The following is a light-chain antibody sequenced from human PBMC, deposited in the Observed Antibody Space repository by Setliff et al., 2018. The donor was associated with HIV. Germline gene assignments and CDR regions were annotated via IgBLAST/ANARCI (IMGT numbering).Light chain of an antibody. Sequence: QSALTQPRSVSGSPGQSVTISCTGTSSDVGSYNYVSWYQQHPGKAPKLMIYDVSKRPSGVPDRFSGSKSGNTASLTISGLQAEDEADYYCCSYAGSYTWVFGTGTKVTLL. CDR3: CSYAGSYTWV. CDR1: SSDVGSYNY. V-gene: IGLV2-11*01. CDR2: DVS. J-gene: IGLJ1*01.